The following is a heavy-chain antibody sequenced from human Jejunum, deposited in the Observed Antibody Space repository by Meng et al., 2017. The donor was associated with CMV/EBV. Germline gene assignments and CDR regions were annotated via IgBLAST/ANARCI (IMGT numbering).Heavy chain of an antibody. CDR3: ARESGSYYWFDP. CDR1: AGPISGYY. J-gene: IGHJ5*02. CDR2: IYTSGST. D-gene: IGHD1-26*01. V-gene: IGHV4-4*07. Sequence: ALLQESGPGLVKSSEPLALPCFVSAGPISGYYWSWIRQPAGKGLEWIGRIYTSGSTHYNPSLKSRLTMSVDLAKNQISLKLSSVTAADTAVYYCARESGSYYWFDPWGQGTLVTVSS.